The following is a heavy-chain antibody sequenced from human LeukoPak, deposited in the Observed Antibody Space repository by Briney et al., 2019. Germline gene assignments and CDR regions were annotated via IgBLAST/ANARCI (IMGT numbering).Heavy chain of an antibody. CDR3: AREFSIVVVPAAIGY. CDR1: GFTFNNYW. V-gene: IGHV3-7*01. J-gene: IGHJ4*02. D-gene: IGHD2-2*01. Sequence: GGSLRLSCAASGFTFNNYWMSWVRQAPGKGLEWVANIRQDGSEKYYVDSVKGRFTVSRDGAKNLLFLQMNSLRAADTAVYYCAREFSIVVVPAAIGYWGQGTLVTVSS. CDR2: IRQDGSEK.